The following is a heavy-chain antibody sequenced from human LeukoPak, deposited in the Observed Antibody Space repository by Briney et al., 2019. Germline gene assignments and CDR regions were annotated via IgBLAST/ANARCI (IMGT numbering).Heavy chain of an antibody. D-gene: IGHD1-26*01. Sequence: PGGSLRLSCAASGFPFCSYSMNWVRQAPGKGLEWVSYISSSSSTIYYADSVKGRFTISRDNAKTSLYLQMNSLRAEDTAVYYCARQSRSYPDDAFDIWGQGTMVTVSS. CDR3: ARQSRSYPDDAFDI. CDR1: GFPFCSYS. V-gene: IGHV3-48*04. CDR2: ISSSSSTI. J-gene: IGHJ3*02.